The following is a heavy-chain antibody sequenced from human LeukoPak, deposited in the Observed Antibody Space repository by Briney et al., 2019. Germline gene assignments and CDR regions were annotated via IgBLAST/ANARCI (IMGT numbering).Heavy chain of an antibody. CDR1: GGSISSGDYY. V-gene: IGHV4-30-4*01. CDR3: ARPYYYDSRIDP. Sequence: SETLSLTCTVSGGSISSGDYYWSWIRQPPGKGLEWIAYMYYSGSTYYNPSLKSRVTMPADTSKNQLSLKLSSVTAADTAVYYCARPYYYDSRIDPWGQGILVTVSS. D-gene: IGHD3-22*01. CDR2: MYYSGST. J-gene: IGHJ5*02.